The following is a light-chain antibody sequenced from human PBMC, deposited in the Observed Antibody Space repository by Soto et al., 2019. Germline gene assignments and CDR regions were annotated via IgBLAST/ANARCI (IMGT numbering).Light chain of an antibody. V-gene: IGLV2-14*01. Sequence: QSALTQPASVSGSPGQSITISCTGTSSDVGDFDCVSWYQQHPGKAPKLMIYEVSDRPSGVSNRFSGSKSGNTASLSISGLQPEDEADYYCSSFTSISTRVFGGGTQVTVL. CDR1: SSDVGDFDC. J-gene: IGLJ2*01. CDR3: SSFTSISTRV. CDR2: EVS.